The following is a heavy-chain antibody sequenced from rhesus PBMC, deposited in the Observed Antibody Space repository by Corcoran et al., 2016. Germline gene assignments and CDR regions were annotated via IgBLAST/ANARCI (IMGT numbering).Heavy chain of an antibody. Sequence: QVKLQQWGEGLVKPSETLSLTCAVYGGSISGYYYWSWIRPAPGTGLEGIGNIDGNSASTNYNPSLKNRVTISKATSKNQFSLKLSSVTAADTAVYYCARAGFAVTKNNWYFDLWGPGTPITISS. D-gene: IGHD4-35*01. CDR2: IDGNSAST. V-gene: IGHV4-73*01. J-gene: IGHJ2*01. CDR1: GGSISGYYY. CDR3: ARAGFAVTKNNWYFDL.